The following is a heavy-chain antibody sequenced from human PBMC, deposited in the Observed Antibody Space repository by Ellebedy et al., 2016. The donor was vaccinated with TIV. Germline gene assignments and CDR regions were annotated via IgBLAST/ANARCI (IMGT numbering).Heavy chain of an antibody. Sequence: GESLKISXQASGYTFTTKPIAWVRRAPGKPMEWLGRVDPGDSRSYSSTYYSPSFRGLITISADQSSRTVFLQWHSLRASDSAIYYCARHGFSSYYQGVDVWGQGTTVTVSS. D-gene: IGHD3-10*01. CDR3: ARHGFSSYYQGVDV. CDR1: GYTFTTKP. V-gene: IGHV5-10-1*01. J-gene: IGHJ6*02. CDR2: VDPGDSRSYS.